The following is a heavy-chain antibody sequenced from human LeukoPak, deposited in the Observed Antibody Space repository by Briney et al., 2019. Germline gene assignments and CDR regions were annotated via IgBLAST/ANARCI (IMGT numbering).Heavy chain of an antibody. CDR2: IDPNSGGT. CDR3: ARGRLSAGWEIRPKFDY. Sequence: ASVKVSCKASGYSFTGYYMHWVRQAPGQGLEWMGWIDPNSGGTKYAQKFQGRVSMTRDVSISTAYMGLRRMRSDDKAVYNCARGRLSAGWEIRPKFDYWGQGTLVTVSS. D-gene: IGHD1-26*01. CDR1: GYSFTGYY. J-gene: IGHJ4*02. V-gene: IGHV1-2*02.